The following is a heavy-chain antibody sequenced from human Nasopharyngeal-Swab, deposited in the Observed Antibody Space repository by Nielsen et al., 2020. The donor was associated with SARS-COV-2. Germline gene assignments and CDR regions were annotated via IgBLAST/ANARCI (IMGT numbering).Heavy chain of an antibody. CDR1: GYTFTSYY. V-gene: IGHV1-46*01. CDR2: INPSGGST. D-gene: IGHD6-6*01. CDR3: AIDPTPAVDSSSSLDYYYGMDV. Sequence: ASVKVSCKASGYTFTSYYMHWVRQAPGQGLEWMGIINPSGGSTSYAQKFQGRVTMTRDTSTSTVYMELSSLRSEDTAVYYCAIDPTPAVDSSSSLDYYYGMDVWGQGTTVTVSS. J-gene: IGHJ6*02.